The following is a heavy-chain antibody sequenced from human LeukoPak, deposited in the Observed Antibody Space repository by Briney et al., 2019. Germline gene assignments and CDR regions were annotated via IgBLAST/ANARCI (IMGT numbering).Heavy chain of an antibody. CDR3: ARPGGYSSGWYWFDP. V-gene: IGHV1-69*06. CDR2: IIPIFGTA. J-gene: IGHJ5*02. Sequence: SVKVSCKASGGTFSSYAISWVRQAPGQGLEWMGGIIPIFGTANYAQKFQGRVTITADKSTSTAYMELSSLRSEDTAVYYCARPGGYSSGWYWFDPWGQATLVTVSS. CDR1: GGTFSSYA. D-gene: IGHD6-19*01.